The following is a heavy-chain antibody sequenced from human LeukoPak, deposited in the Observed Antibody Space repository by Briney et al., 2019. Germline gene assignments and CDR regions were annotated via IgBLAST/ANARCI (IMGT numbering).Heavy chain of an antibody. CDR1: GYTFTSSF. CDR3: ARGYCTNGVCYWGVYYYYYMDV. Sequence: ASVKVSCRASGYTFTSSFMPWVGQAPGQGLEWLGIINPSGGSTSYAQKFQGRVTMTRDTSTSTVYMELSSLRSEDTAVYYCARGYCTNGVCYWGVYYYYYMDVWGKGTTVTVSS. V-gene: IGHV1-46*01. J-gene: IGHJ6*03. CDR2: INPSGGST. D-gene: IGHD2-8*01.